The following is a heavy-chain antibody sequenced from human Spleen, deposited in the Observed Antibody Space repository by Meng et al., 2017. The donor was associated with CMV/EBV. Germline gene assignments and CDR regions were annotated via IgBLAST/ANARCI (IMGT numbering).Heavy chain of an antibody. CDR2: INHSGST. CDR1: GGSFSGYY. V-gene: IGHV4-34*01. J-gene: IGHJ4*02. D-gene: IGHD6-13*01. Sequence: QEQHQQGGAGLLKPSETLSLPCAVDGGSFSGYYWSWIRQPPGKGLEWIGEINHSGSTNYNPSLKSRVTISVDTSKNQFSLKLSSVAAADTAVYYCARDSWFQEGFDYWGQGTLVTVSS. CDR3: ARDSWFQEGFDY.